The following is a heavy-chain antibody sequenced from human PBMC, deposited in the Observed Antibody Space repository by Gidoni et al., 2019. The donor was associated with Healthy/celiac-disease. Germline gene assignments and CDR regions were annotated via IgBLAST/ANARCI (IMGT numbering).Heavy chain of an antibody. V-gene: IGHV4-39*01. J-gene: IGHJ4*02. CDR2: IYYSGHT. CDR1: GGSISSSSYY. Sequence: QLQLQESGPGLVKLSETLSRTCTVSGGSISSSSYYWGWIRQPPGTGLWWIGSIYYSGHTYYTPSPKGRVTISVDTSKNKFSLKLSPVTAADTAVYYCARVRRGYSYAPPGGGGFFDYWGQGTLVTVSS. CDR3: ARVRRGYSYAPPGGGGFFDY. D-gene: IGHD5-18*01.